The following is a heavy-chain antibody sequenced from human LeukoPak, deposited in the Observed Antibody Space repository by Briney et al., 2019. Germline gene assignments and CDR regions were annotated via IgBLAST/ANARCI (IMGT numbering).Heavy chain of an antibody. CDR2: ISGGSDTT. V-gene: IGHV3-23*01. Sequence: GGSLRLSCVASGFTFSSRDWMTWVRQAPGKGLEWVSGISGGSDTTHYAASVKGRFTISRDNSKNTLYLQMNSLRAEDTAVYYCARWDGYGDYWGQGTLVTVSS. D-gene: IGHD5-24*01. CDR3: ARWDGYGDY. J-gene: IGHJ4*02. CDR1: GFTFSSRDW.